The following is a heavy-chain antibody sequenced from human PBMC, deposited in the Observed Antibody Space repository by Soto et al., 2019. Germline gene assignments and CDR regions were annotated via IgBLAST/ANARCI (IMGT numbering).Heavy chain of an antibody. J-gene: IGHJ6*03. V-gene: IGHV4-31*03. D-gene: IGHD3-3*01. CDR3: ARGTTIFGVVGLYYYYMDV. Sequence: SETLSLTCTVSGGSISSGGYHWSWIRQHPEKGLEWIGYIYYSGSTYYNPSLKSRVTISVDTSKNQYSLKLSSVTAADTAVYYCARGTTIFGVVGLYYYYMDVWGKGTTVTVSS. CDR1: GGSISSGGYH. CDR2: IYYSGST.